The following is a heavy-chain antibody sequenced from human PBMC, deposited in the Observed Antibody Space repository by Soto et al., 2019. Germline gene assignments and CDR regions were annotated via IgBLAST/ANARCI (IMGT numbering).Heavy chain of an antibody. Sequence: SGPTLVNTTQTLTLTCTFSGFSLRTSGMLVSWIRQPPGRALEGLARIDWDDDKFYSTSLKTRLTISKDTAKNQVVLTVTNMDPVDAATYYCARTLTVLALVTKGLDALDIWGQGTMGTVSS. CDR1: GFSLRTSGML. CDR2: IDWDDDK. CDR3: ARTLTVLALVTKGLDALDI. V-gene: IGHV2-70*04. D-gene: IGHD3-9*01. J-gene: IGHJ3*02.